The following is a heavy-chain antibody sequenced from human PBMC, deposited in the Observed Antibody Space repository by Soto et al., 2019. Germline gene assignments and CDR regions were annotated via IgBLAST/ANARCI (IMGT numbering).Heavy chain of an antibody. CDR1: GFSFSDYW. J-gene: IGHJ4*02. D-gene: IGHD1-26*01. CDR3: SRGGGFSGNYL. Sequence: EVQLVESGGGLVQPGGSLRLSCAASGFSFSDYWMHWVRQAPGKGLVWVSCIDTDGSTTTYADSVKGRFTISRDNVKNTLYLQMDSLRAEGTALYYCSRGGGFSGNYLGGQGTLVTVSS. V-gene: IGHV3-74*01. CDR2: IDTDGSTT.